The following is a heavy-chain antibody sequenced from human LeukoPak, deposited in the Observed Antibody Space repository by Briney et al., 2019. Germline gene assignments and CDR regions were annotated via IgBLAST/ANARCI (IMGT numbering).Heavy chain of an antibody. CDR2: IYTSGST. CDR1: GGSISSYY. Sequence: QTSETLSLTCTVSGGSISSYYWSWIRQPAGKGLEWIGRIYTSGSTNYNPSLKSRVTMSVDTSKNQFSLKLSSVTAADTAVYYCARDIRPRGYSLGGPNDAFDIWGQGTMVTVSS. J-gene: IGHJ3*02. CDR3: ARDIRPRGYSLGGPNDAFDI. V-gene: IGHV4-4*07. D-gene: IGHD5-18*01.